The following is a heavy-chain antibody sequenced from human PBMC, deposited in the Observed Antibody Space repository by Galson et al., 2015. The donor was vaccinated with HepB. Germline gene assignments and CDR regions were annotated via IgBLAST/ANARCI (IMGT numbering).Heavy chain of an antibody. CDR1: GFTFGDYA. Sequence: SLRLSCAASGFTFGDYAMSWVRQAPGKGLEWVGFIRSKAYGGTTEYAASVKGRFTISRDDSKSIAYLQMNSLKTEDTAVYYCTRDRGLWRAGTDAFDIWGQGTMVTVSS. CDR3: TRDRGLWRAGTDAFDI. D-gene: IGHD1/OR15-1a*01. V-gene: IGHV3-49*04. J-gene: IGHJ3*02. CDR2: IRSKAYGGTT.